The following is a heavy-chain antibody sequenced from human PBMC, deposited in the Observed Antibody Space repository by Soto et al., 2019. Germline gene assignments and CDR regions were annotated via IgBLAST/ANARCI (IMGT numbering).Heavy chain of an antibody. CDR2: IYYSGST. V-gene: IGHV4-61*08. J-gene: IGHJ4*02. CDR1: GGSISSGGYY. Sequence: SETLSLTCTVSGGSISSGGYYWSWIRQPPGKGLEWIGYIYYSGSTNYNPSLKSRVTISVNTSKKQFSLKLSSVTAADTAVYYCARDNGYSYGYTLDHWGQGTLVTVSS. CDR3: ARDNGYSYGYTLDH. D-gene: IGHD5-18*01.